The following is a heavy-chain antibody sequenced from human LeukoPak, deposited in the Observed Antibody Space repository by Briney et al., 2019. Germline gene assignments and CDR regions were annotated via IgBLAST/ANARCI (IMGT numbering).Heavy chain of an antibody. CDR3: ARDPQVDIVVVPAATARNNWFDP. D-gene: IGHD2-2*01. Sequence: SVKVSCKASGGTFSSYAISWVRQAPGQGLEWMGGIIPIFGTANYAQKFQGRVTITADESTSTAYMELSSLRSEDTAVYYCARDPQVDIVVVPAATARNNWFDPWGQGTLVTVSS. V-gene: IGHV1-69*13. J-gene: IGHJ5*02. CDR2: IIPIFGTA. CDR1: GGTFSSYA.